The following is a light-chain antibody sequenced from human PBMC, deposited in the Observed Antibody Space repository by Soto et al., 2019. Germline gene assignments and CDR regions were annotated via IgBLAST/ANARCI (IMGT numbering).Light chain of an antibody. V-gene: IGKV2-30*01. Sequence: DVVMTQSPLSLPVTLGQPASISCRSSQSLLYTDGNTYLNWFHQRPGQSPRRLIYKVSKRDSGVPDRFSGSGSGTDFTLKISRVEAEDVGTYYCMQATHSYTFGQGTRLEIK. CDR3: MQATHSYT. CDR1: QSLLYTDGNTY. CDR2: KVS. J-gene: IGKJ2*01.